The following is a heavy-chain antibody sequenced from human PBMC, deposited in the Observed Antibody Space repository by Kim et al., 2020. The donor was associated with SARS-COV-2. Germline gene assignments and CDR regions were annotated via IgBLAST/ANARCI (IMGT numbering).Heavy chain of an antibody. Sequence: VDSVKGRFTISRDNAKNSLYLQMNSLRAEDTAVYYCARDSSGWFYGYFDYWGQGTLVTVSS. CDR3: ARDSSGWFYGYFDY. V-gene: IGHV3-7*01. J-gene: IGHJ4*02. D-gene: IGHD6-19*01.